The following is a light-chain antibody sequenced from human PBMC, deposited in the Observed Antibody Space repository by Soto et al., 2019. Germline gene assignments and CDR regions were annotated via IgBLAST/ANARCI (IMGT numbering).Light chain of an antibody. V-gene: IGKV3-20*01. CDR3: QQYCSSPYT. CDR1: QSVSSSY. J-gene: IGKJ2*01. Sequence: EIVLTQSPGTLSLSPGERATLSCRSSQSVSSSYLAWYQQKPGQAPRLLISGASSRATGIPDRFSGSGSGTDFALTINRLEPEDCAVYYCQQYCSSPYTFGQGTKLEIK. CDR2: GAS.